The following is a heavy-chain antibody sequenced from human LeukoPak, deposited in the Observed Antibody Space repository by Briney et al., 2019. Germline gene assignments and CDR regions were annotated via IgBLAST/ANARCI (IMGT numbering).Heavy chain of an antibody. CDR1: GFSFSSYW. CDR2: ISSSSSYI. Sequence: GGSQRLSCTASGFSFSSYWMHWVRQAPGKGLEWVSSISSSSSYIYYADSVKGRFTISRDNAKNSLYLQMNSLRAEDTAVYYCAGQRDLQWGYYYDSSGYLPFDYWGQGTLVTVSS. J-gene: IGHJ4*02. CDR3: AGQRDLQWGYYYDSSGYLPFDY. V-gene: IGHV3-21*01. D-gene: IGHD3-22*01.